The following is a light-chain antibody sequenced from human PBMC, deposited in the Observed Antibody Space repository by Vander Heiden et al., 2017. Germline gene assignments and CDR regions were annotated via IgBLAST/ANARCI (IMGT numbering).Light chain of an antibody. CDR2: SNN. CDR1: SSNIGRNA. Sequence: QSVLTQPPSVSGTPGQRVAISCSGGSSNIGRNALTWFQQLPGTAPKLLIYSNNYRPSGVPDRFSGSKSGTSASLAISGLQSEGEADYYCAAWDDSLKAFVFGTGTKVTVL. J-gene: IGLJ1*01. CDR3: AAWDDSLKAFV. V-gene: IGLV1-44*01.